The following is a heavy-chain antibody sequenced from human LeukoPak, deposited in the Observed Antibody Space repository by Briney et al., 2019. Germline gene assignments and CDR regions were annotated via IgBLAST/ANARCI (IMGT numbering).Heavy chain of an antibody. J-gene: IGHJ4*02. CDR1: GCTFSDYY. V-gene: IGHV3-11*01. CDR3: AKDPYEYSSSFTTNDY. CDR2: ISSSGSTI. D-gene: IGHD6-6*01. Sequence: GGSLRLFCAASGCTFSDYYMSWIRQAPGKGLEWVSYISSSGSTIYYADSVKGRFTISRDNSKNTLYLQMNSLRAEDTAVYYCAKDPYEYSSSFTTNDYWGQGTLVTVSS.